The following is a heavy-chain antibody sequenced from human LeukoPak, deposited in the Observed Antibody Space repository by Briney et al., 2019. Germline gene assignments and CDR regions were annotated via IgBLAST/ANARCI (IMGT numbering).Heavy chain of an antibody. Sequence: PGGSLTLSCAVSGFTLSHYYMSWVRQARGKGRGWGSYITSSGSTIYYADTVKGRFTIARDNAKISLYLQMISLRAEVTAVYYCAREFGYCSSTSCQRYFDYWGQGTLVTVSS. CDR1: GFTLSHYY. D-gene: IGHD2-2*01. J-gene: IGHJ4*02. V-gene: IGHV3-11*01. CDR3: AREFGYCSSTSCQRYFDY. CDR2: ITSSGSTI.